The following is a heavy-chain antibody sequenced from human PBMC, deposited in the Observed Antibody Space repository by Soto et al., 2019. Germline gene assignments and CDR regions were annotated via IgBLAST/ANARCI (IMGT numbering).Heavy chain of an antibody. CDR2: IIPILGIA. CDR1: GGTFSSYT. Sequence: QVQLVQSGAEVKKPGSSVKVSCKASGGTFSSYTISWVRQAPGQGLEWMGRIIPILGIANYAQKFQGRVPITADKSTSTAYMELSSLRSEDTAVYYCATRPLTTAYYYYYGMDVGGQGTTVTVSS. D-gene: IGHD4-17*01. V-gene: IGHV1-69*02. CDR3: ATRPLTTAYYYYYGMDV. J-gene: IGHJ6*02.